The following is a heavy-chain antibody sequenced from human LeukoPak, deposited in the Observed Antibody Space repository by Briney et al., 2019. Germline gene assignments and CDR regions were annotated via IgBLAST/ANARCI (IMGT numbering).Heavy chain of an antibody. CDR3: ARESTVVTPGRSDVFDI. Sequence: PSETLSLTCPVSGGSISSHYWNWIRQPPGKGLAWIGYIYYSGSTNYNTSLKSRVTISVDTSKNQFSLKLSSVTAADTAVYYCARESTVVTPGRSDVFDIWGQGTMVTVSS. CDR1: GGSISSHY. J-gene: IGHJ3*02. D-gene: IGHD4-23*01. CDR2: IYYSGST. V-gene: IGHV4-59*11.